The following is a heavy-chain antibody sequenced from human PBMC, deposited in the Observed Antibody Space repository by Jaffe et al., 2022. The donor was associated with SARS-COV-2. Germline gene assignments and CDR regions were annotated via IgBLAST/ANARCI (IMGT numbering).Heavy chain of an antibody. Sequence: EVQLVETGGGLIQPGGSLRLSCAASGFTVSSNYMSWVRQAPGKGLEWVSVIYSGGSTYYADSVKGRFTISRDNSKNTLYLQMNSLRAEDTAVYYCARDPFGATIGWNWGQGTLVTVSS. V-gene: IGHV3-53*02. CDR1: GFTVSSNY. D-gene: IGHD5-12*01. CDR2: IYSGGST. J-gene: IGHJ4*02. CDR3: ARDPFGATIGWN.